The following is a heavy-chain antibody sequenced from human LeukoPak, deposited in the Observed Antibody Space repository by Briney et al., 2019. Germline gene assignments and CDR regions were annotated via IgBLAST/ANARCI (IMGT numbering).Heavy chain of an antibody. CDR2: INPNSGGT. CDR3: ARLECESGSYCGTDY. V-gene: IGHV1-2*02. J-gene: IGHJ4*02. CDR1: GYTFTGYY. D-gene: IGHD1-26*01. Sequence: GASVKVSCKASGYTFTGYYMHWVRQAPGQGLEWMGWINPNSGGTNYAQKFQGRVTMTRGTSISTAYMELSRLRSDDTAVYYCARLECESGSYCGTDYWGQGTLVTVSS.